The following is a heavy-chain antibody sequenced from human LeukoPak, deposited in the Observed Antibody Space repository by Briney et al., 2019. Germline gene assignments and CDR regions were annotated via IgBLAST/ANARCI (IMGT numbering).Heavy chain of an antibody. CDR2: IIPIFGTA. CDR3: ARDLGYYGSGSYYD. J-gene: IGHJ4*02. CDR1: GYTFTSYG. Sequence: SVKVSCKASGYTFTSYGISWVRQAPGQGLEWMGGIIPIFGTANYAQKFQGRVTITADESTSTAYMELSSLRSEDTAVYYCARDLGYYGSGSYYDWGQGTLVTVSS. V-gene: IGHV1-69*13. D-gene: IGHD3-10*01.